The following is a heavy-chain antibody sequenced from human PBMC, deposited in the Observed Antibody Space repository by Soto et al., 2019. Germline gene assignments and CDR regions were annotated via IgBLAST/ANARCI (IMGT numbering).Heavy chain of an antibody. CDR3: AICLHGDYTYYFDY. D-gene: IGHD4-17*01. J-gene: IGHJ4*02. V-gene: IGHV4-34*01. CDR1: GGSFSGYY. CDR2: INHSGST. Sequence: SETLSLTCAVYGGSFSGYYWSWIRQPPGKGLEWIGEINHSGSTNYNPSLKSRVTISVDTSKNQFSLKLSSVTAADTAVYYCAICLHGDYTYYFDYWGQGTLVTVSS.